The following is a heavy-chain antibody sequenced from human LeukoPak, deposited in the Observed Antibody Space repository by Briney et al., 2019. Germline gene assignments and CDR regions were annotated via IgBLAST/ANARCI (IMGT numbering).Heavy chain of an antibody. CDR1: GGTFSSYA. J-gene: IGHJ4*02. CDR3: ARGATMIVVVFDY. V-gene: IGHV1-69*04. D-gene: IGHD3-22*01. CDR2: IIPILGIA. Sequence: SVKVSCKASGGTFSSYAISWVRQAPGQGLEWMGRIIPILGIANYAQKFQGRVTITADKSTSTAYMELSSLRSEDTAVYYCARGATMIVVVFDYWGQGTLVTVSS.